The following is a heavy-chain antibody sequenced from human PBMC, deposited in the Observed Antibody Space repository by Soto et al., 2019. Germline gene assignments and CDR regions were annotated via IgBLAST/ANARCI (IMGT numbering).Heavy chain of an antibody. CDR3: AREEFNGDYDYVWGSYRYYYYGMDV. D-gene: IGHD3-16*02. Sequence: QVQLVESGGGVVQPGRSLRLSCAASGFTFSSYAMHWVRQAPGKGLEWVAVISYDGSNKYYADSVKGRFTISRDNSKNTLYLQMNSLRAEDTAVYYCAREEFNGDYDYVWGSYRYYYYGMDVWGQGTTVTVSS. J-gene: IGHJ6*02. V-gene: IGHV3-30-3*01. CDR1: GFTFSSYA. CDR2: ISYDGSNK.